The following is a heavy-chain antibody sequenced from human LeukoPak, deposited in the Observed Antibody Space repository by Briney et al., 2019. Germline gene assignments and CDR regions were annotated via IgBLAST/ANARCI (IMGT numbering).Heavy chain of an antibody. V-gene: IGHV3-48*03. J-gene: IGHJ4*02. CDR1: GFTFSNYE. CDR3: ARDYGSGSYYLDY. D-gene: IGHD3-10*01. Sequence: SGGSLSLSCAASGFTFSNYEMNWVRQAPGKGLEWVSYISSSGSSIYYADSVKGRFTISRDNSKNTLYLQMNSLRAEDTAVYYCARDYGSGSYYLDYWGQGTLVTVSS. CDR2: ISSSGSSI.